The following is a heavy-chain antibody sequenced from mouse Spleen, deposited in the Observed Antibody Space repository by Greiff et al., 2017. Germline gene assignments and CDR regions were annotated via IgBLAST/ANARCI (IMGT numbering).Heavy chain of an antibody. Sequence: DVKLVESGPGLVTPSQSLSLTCSVTGYSITSGYYWHWIRQFPGTQLAWMGYISYDGSNNYHPSLKNRISITRDKSKNQFFLKLNSVTTEDTATYYCAVSTMMNVEYWGQGTTLTVSS. D-gene: IGHD2-4*01. V-gene: IGHV3-6*01. CDR1: GYSITSGYY. CDR3: AVSTMMNVEY. CDR2: ISYDGSN. J-gene: IGHJ2*01.